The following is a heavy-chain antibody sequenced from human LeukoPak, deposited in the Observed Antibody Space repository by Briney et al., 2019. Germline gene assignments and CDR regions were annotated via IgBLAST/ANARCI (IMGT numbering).Heavy chain of an antibody. D-gene: IGHD3-9*01. V-gene: IGHV3-23*01. Sequence: GGSLRLSCAASGFTFNSYAMSWVRQAPGKGLEWVSAISGSGGSTYYADSVKGRFTISRDNSKNTLYLQMNSLRAEDTAVYYCAKAGYDILTGYYPYFQHWGQGTLVTVSS. CDR2: ISGSGGST. J-gene: IGHJ1*01. CDR3: AKAGYDILTGYYPYFQH. CDR1: GFTFNSYA.